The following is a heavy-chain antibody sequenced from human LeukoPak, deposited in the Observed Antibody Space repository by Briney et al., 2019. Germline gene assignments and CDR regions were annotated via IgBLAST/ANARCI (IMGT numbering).Heavy chain of an antibody. CDR3: TTDFKDDFWSGYYSSTSY. CDR1: GFTFSSYA. V-gene: IGHV3-15*01. Sequence: GGSLRLSCAASGFTFSSYAMSWVRQAPGKGLEWVGRIKSKTDGGTTDYAAPVKGRFTISRDDSKNTLYLQMNSLKTEDTAVYYCTTDFKDDFWSGYYSSTSYWGQGTLVTVSS. D-gene: IGHD3-3*01. CDR2: IKSKTDGGTT. J-gene: IGHJ4*02.